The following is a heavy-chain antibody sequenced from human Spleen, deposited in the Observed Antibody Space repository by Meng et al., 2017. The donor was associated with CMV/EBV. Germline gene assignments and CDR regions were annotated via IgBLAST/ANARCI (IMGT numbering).Heavy chain of an antibody. CDR3: ARDRKYCSSTSCYMDYYYGMDV. CDR2: IIPIFDKT. V-gene: IGHV1-69*06. J-gene: IGHJ6*02. Sequence: SVKVSGKASGVTFNSYAITWVRQAPGQGLEWMGGIIPIFDKTNYAQKFQGRVTITADRSTRTAYMELSSLRSEDTAVYYCARDRKYCSSTSCYMDYYYGMDVWGQGTTVTVSS. CDR1: GVTFNSYA. D-gene: IGHD2-2*02.